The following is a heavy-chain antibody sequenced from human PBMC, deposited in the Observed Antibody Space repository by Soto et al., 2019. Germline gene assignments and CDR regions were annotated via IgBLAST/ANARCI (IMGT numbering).Heavy chain of an antibody. CDR3: ARVASAVHFDY. CDR1: GGSVSSPDFY. Sequence: QVQLQESGPGLLKPSETLSLTCTVSGGSVSSPDFYWSWIRQPPGKGLEWIGFVYFSGSTNYNHSLQSRVTISVDTSKNQFSLRLTSVTAADTALYYCARVASAVHFDYWGQGPLITVSS. J-gene: IGHJ4*02. CDR2: VYFSGST. V-gene: IGHV4-61*08. D-gene: IGHD6-19*01.